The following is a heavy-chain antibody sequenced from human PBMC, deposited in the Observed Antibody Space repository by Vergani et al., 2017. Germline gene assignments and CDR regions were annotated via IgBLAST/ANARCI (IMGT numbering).Heavy chain of an antibody. CDR2: IYHSGRT. V-gene: IGHV4-38-2*02. CDR3: GSLDGSLREN. J-gene: IGHJ4*02. CDR1: DFSITSGDY. Sequence: QVQLQESGPGLVKPSETLSLICTVSDFSITSGDYWGWIRQPPGKGLEWIGTIYHSGRTHYNPSLRSRLTISVDTSKNQFSLTLRSVTAADTAVYHCGSLDGSLRENWGQGTLVTVSS. D-gene: IGHD1-26*01.